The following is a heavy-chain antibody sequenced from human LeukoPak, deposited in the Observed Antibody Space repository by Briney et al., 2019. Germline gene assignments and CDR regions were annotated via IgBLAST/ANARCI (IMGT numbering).Heavy chain of an antibody. Sequence: ASVKVSCKASGYTSTGYYMHWVRQAPGQGLEWMGWINPNSGGTNYAQKFQGWVTMTRDTSISTAYMELSRLRSDDTAVYYCAREGPYSSSWDFDYWGQGTLVTVSS. D-gene: IGHD6-13*01. CDR2: INPNSGGT. J-gene: IGHJ4*02. CDR1: GYTSTGYY. V-gene: IGHV1-2*04. CDR3: AREGPYSSSWDFDY.